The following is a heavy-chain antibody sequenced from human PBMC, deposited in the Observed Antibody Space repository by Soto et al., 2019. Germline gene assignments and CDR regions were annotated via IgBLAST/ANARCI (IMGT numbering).Heavy chain of an antibody. CDR2: IDPSDSYT. D-gene: IGHD5-18*01. Sequence: GESLKISCKGSGYSFTSYWISWVRQMPGKGLEWMGRIDPSDSYTNYSPSFQGHVTISADKSISTAYLQWSSLKASDTAMYYCARLSGSSYGSGPGAFDIWGQGTMVTVSS. CDR1: GYSFTSYW. V-gene: IGHV5-10-1*01. J-gene: IGHJ3*02. CDR3: ARLSGSSYGSGPGAFDI.